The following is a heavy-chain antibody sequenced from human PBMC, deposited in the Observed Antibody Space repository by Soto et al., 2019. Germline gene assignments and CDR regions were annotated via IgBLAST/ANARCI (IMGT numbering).Heavy chain of an antibody. Sequence: SETLSLTCAVSGGSISSGGYSWSWIRQPPGKGLEWIGYMYHSGSTYYNPSLKSRVTISVDTSKNQFSLKLSSVTAADTAVYYCATQEVGGSYAPTFDPWGQGTLVTVSS. CDR1: GGSISSGGYS. CDR3: ATQEVGGSYAPTFDP. J-gene: IGHJ5*02. CDR2: MYHSGST. D-gene: IGHD1-26*01. V-gene: IGHV4-30-2*03.